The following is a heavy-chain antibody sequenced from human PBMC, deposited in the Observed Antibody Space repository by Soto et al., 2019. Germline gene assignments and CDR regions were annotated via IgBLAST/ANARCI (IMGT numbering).Heavy chain of an antibody. Sequence: SVQVSCKASGGTLSNSGISWGRQAPGQGLDWMGVIIPIFDTTNYAQKLQGRITIIADESTNTVYMELSNLRSADTGVYYCARAPILVSVTLHENYFDSWGQGTLVTVSS. J-gene: IGHJ4*02. CDR1: GGTLSNSG. V-gene: IGHV1-69*13. CDR3: ARAPILVSVTLHENYFDS. D-gene: IGHD2-21*02. CDR2: IIPIFDTT.